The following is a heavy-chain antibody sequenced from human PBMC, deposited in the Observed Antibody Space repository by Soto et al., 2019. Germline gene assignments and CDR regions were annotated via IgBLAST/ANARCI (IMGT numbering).Heavy chain of an antibody. CDR1: GFSFISYG. D-gene: IGHD1-26*01. Sequence: PGGSLRLCCAASGFSFISYGMHWCVHTPVKGRDWVAVIWYDGSNKYYAESGKGRFTISRDNSKNTLYVQMNSLTVEDTAVYYCARAQYTGSYFGGCNVWGQLTMVSVS. CDR3: ARAQYTGSYFGGCNV. CDR2: IWYDGSNK. J-gene: IGHJ3*01. V-gene: IGHV3-33*03.